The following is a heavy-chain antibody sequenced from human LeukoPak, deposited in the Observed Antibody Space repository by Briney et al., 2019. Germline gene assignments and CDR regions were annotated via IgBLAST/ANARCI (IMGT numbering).Heavy chain of an antibody. J-gene: IGHJ5*02. CDR2: IYYSGST. V-gene: IGHV4-59*01. CDR1: GGSLSSYY. D-gene: IGHD1-14*01. CDR3: ARVTSRLGWFDP. Sequence: SETLSLTCTVSGGSLSSYYWSWVRQPPGKGLEWIGDIYYSGSTNYNPSLKSRVTISVATSKNQFSLKLSSVTAADTAVYYCARVTSRLGWFDPRGQGTLVTVSS.